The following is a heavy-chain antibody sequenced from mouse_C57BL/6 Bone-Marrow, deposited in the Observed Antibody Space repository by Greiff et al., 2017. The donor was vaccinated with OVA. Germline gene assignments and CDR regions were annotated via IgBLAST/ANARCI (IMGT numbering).Heavy chain of an antibody. CDR3: TVYGYYFAY. V-gene: IGHV14-4*01. CDR1: GFNIKDDY. D-gene: IGHD2-3*01. J-gene: IGHJ3*01. CDR2: IDPENGDT. Sequence: EVQLQESGAELVRPGASVKLSCTASGFNIKDDYMHWVKQRPEQGLEWIGWIDPENGDTEYASKFQGKATITADTSSNTAYLQLSSLTSEDTAVYYCTVYGYYFAYWGQGTLVTVSA.